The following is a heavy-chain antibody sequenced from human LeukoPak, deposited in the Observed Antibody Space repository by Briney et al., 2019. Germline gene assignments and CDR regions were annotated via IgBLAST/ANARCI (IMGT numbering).Heavy chain of an antibody. D-gene: IGHD3-22*01. V-gene: IGHV4-59*01. CDR2: IYYSGST. J-gene: IGHJ5*02. CDR1: GGSISSYY. Sequence: PSETLSLTCTVSGGSISSYYWSWIRQPPGKGLEWIGYIYYSGSTNYNPSLKSRVTISVDTSKNQFSLKLSSVTAADTAVYYCARGGVIVVEAWDQGTLVTVSS. CDR3: ARGGVIVVEA.